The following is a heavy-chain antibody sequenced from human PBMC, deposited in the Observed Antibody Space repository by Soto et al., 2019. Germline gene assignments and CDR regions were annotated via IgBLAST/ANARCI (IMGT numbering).Heavy chain of an antibody. CDR1: GGSISSGDYY. CDR2: IYYSGST. CDR3: ARGPQGVVVPAAIPN. V-gene: IGHV4-30-4*01. J-gene: IGHJ4*02. Sequence: PSETLSLTCTVSGGSISSGDYYWSWIRQPPGKGLEWIGYIYYSGSTYYNPSLKSRVTISVDTSKNQFSLKLSSVTAADTAVYYCARGPQGVVVPAAIPNWGQRTQVTVSS. D-gene: IGHD2-2*02.